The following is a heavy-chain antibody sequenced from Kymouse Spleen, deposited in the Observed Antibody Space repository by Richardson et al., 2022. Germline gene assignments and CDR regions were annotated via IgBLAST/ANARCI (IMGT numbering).Heavy chain of an antibody. Sequence: QVQLQESGPGLVKPSETLSLTCTVSGGSVSSGSYYWSWIRQPPGKGLEWIGYIYYSGSTNYNPSLKSRVTISVDTSKNQFSLKLSSVTAADTAVYYCARRYYDILTGYSSYYYYYGMDVWGQGTTVTVSS. J-gene: IGHJ6*02. V-gene: IGHV4-61*01. CDR2: IYYSGST. D-gene: IGHD3-9*01. CDR1: GGSVSSGSYY. CDR3: ARRYYDILTGYSSYYYYYGMDV.